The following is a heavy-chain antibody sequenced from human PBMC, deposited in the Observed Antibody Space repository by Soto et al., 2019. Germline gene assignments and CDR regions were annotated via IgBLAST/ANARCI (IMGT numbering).Heavy chain of an antibody. Sequence: QAQLVQSGAEVKKPGASVKVSCKASGYTFYSHSISWVRQAPGQGLEWMGRINGDYGNTQYAQKFRGRVTMTTDTSTTPVYMELTNLRSDDTAVYYCARCIQGDYYYGMDVWGQGTTVTVSS. CDR2: INGDYGNT. CDR1: GYTFYSHS. V-gene: IGHV1-18*01. J-gene: IGHJ6*02. CDR3: ARCIQGDYYYGMDV. D-gene: IGHD5-18*01.